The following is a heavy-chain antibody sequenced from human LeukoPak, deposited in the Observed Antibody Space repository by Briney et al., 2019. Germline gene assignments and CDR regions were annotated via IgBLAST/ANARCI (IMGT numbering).Heavy chain of an antibody. CDR3: AKGTYSSSWYYFDY. CDR1: GFTFSSYA. V-gene: IGHV3-23*01. CDR2: ISGSGGST. D-gene: IGHD6-13*01. Sequence: PGGSLRLSCAASGFTFSSYAMSWVRQAPGKGLEWVSAISGSGGSTYYADSVKGGFTISRDNSKNTLYLQMSSLRAEDTAVYYCAKGTYSSSWYYFDYWGQGTLVTVSS. J-gene: IGHJ4*02.